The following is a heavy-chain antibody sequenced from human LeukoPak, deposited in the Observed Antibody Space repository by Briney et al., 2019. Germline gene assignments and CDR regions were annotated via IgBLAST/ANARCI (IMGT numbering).Heavy chain of an antibody. CDR3: ATDTFGGVIDY. CDR1: GGAISSYY. CDR2: ISYSGST. J-gene: IGHJ4*02. Sequence: SETLSLTCTVSGGAISSYYWSWIRQPPGKGLEWIGYISYSGSTNYNPSLKSRVTISVDTSKNQFSLKLSSVTAADTAVYYCATDTFGGVIDYWGQGTLVTVSS. D-gene: IGHD3-16*01. V-gene: IGHV4-59*01.